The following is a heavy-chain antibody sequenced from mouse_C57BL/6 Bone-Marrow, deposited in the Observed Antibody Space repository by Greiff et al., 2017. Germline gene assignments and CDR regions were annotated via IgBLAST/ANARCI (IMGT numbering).Heavy chain of an antibody. CDR3: ARHVTSPLYYFDY. Sequence: DVKLQESGGDLVKPGGSLKLSCAASGFTFSSYGMSWVRQTPDKRLEWVATISSGGSYTYYPDSVKGRFTISRDNAKNTLYLQMSSLKSEDTAMYYCARHVTSPLYYFDYWGQGTTLTVSS. CDR1: GFTFSSYG. CDR2: ISSGGSYT. V-gene: IGHV5-6*02. J-gene: IGHJ2*01. D-gene: IGHD2-12*01.